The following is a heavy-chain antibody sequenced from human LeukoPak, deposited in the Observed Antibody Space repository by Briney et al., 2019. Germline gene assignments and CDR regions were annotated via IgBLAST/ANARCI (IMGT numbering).Heavy chain of an antibody. J-gene: IGHJ6*03. CDR2: IYTSGST. CDR1: GGSISSYY. V-gene: IGHV4-4*07. CDR3: ARDKHYYYMDV. Sequence: SETLSLTCTVSGGSISSYYWSWIRQPAGKGLEWIGRIYTSGSTNYNPSLKSRLTMSVDTSKNQFSRKLSPVTAADTAVYYCARDKHYYYMDVWGKGTTVTVSS.